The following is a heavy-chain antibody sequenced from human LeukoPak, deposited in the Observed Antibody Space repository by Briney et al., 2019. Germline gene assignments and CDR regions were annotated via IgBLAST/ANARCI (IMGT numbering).Heavy chain of an antibody. J-gene: IGHJ4*02. CDR2: INHSGST. D-gene: IGHD6-6*01. V-gene: IGHV4-34*01. Sequence: SETLSLTCAVYGGSFSGYYWSWIRQPPGKGLEWIGEINHSGSTNYNPSLKSRVTISVDTSKNQFSLKLSSVTAADTAVYYCARYSSSRGIDYWGQGTLVIVSS. CDR1: GGSFSGYY. CDR3: ARYSSSRGIDY.